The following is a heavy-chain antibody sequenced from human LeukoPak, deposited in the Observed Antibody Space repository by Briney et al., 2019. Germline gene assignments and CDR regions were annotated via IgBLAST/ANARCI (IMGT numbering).Heavy chain of an antibody. D-gene: IGHD3-10*01. CDR1: GHTFTVYY. V-gene: IGHV1-2*02. J-gene: IGHJ4*02. Sequence: ASVKVSCKASGHTFTVYYIHWVRQAPGQGLEWMGWINPNSGGTNYAQKFQGRVTMTRDTSISTAYMELSRLRSDDTAVYYCARGLLLWFGELLGFDYWGQGTLVTVSS. CDR2: INPNSGGT. CDR3: ARGLLLWFGELLGFDY.